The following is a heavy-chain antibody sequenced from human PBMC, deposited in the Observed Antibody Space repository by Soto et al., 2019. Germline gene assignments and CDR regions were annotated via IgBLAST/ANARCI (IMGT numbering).Heavy chain of an antibody. V-gene: IGHV4-34*01. CDR2: INHSGST. CDR3: ARDNLWSVAATPVTSLAI. J-gene: IGHJ3*02. D-gene: IGHD2-15*01. CDR1: GGSFSNYY. Sequence: QVQLQQWGAGLLKPSETLSLTCAVYGGSFSNYYWSWIRQPPGKGLEWIGEINHSGSTNYNPSLKSRVTISVDTSKNQFSLKLSSVTAADTAVYYCARDNLWSVAATPVTSLAIWGQGTMVTVSS.